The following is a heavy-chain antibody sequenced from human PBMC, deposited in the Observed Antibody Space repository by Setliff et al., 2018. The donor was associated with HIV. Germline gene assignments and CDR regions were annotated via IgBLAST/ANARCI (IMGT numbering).Heavy chain of an antibody. D-gene: IGHD3-22*01. CDR2: INPSGGST. CDR1: GYIFTSYY. V-gene: IGHV1-46*01. Sequence: ASVKVSCKASGYIFTSYYIHWVRQAPGQGLEWMGIINPSGGSTTYAQKFQGRVTMTRDTSTSTAYMELSSLRSEDTAVYYCASGDPMTAVDQLLERYYYMDVWGKGTTVTVSS. CDR3: ASGDPMTAVDQLLERYYYMDV. J-gene: IGHJ6*03.